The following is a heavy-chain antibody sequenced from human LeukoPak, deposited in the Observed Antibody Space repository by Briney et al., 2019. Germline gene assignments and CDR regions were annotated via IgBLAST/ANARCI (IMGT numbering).Heavy chain of an antibody. J-gene: IGHJ4*02. CDR2: IYYSGST. CDR3: ARHLYGSGSPFDY. D-gene: IGHD3-10*01. V-gene: IGHV4-59*08. CDR1: GGSISNYY. Sequence: SETLSLTCTVSGGSISNYYWSWIRQPPGKGLEWIGYIYYSGSTNYNPSLKSRVTISVDTSKNQFSLKLSSVTAADTAVYYCARHLYGSGSPFDYWGQGTLVTVSS.